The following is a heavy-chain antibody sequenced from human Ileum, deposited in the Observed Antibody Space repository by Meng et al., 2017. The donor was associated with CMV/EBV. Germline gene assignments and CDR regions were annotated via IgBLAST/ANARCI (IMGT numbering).Heavy chain of an antibody. CDR2: IYYSGST. D-gene: IGHD2-15*01. Sequence: CTVSGGSISSGGYYWSSIRQHPGKGLEWIGYIYYSGSTYYNPSLKSRVTISVDTSKNQFSLKLSSVTAADTAVYYCARDSSATWFDPWGQGTLVTVSS. CDR1: GGSISSGGYY. V-gene: IGHV4-31*03. CDR3: ARDSSATWFDP. J-gene: IGHJ5*02.